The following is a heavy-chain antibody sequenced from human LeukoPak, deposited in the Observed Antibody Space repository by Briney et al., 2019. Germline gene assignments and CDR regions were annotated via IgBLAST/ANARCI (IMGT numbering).Heavy chain of an antibody. D-gene: IGHD1-14*01. Sequence: SETLSLTCTVSHYSISSGYYWGWIRQPPGKGLEWIGSIYHNGVKFYDPSLRSRISTSVDTSRNQFSLKLSSVTAADTAVYYCARDITGSFDYWGQGNLVTVSS. V-gene: IGHV4-38-2*02. CDR2: IYHNGVK. J-gene: IGHJ4*02. CDR1: HYSISSGYY. CDR3: ARDITGSFDY.